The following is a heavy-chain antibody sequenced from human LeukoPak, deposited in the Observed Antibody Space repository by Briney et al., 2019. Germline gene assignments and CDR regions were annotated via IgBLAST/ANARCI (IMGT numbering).Heavy chain of an antibody. V-gene: IGHV1-46*03. D-gene: IGHD3-3*01. CDR2: INPSGGST. Sequence: ASVKVSCKASGYTFTSYYMHWVRQAPGQGLEWMGIINPSGGSTSYAQKFQGRVTMTRDTSTSTVYMELSSLRSEDTAVYYCARDGSVENLEWPDFDYWGQGTLVTVSP. J-gene: IGHJ4*02. CDR3: ARDGSVENLEWPDFDY. CDR1: GYTFTSYY.